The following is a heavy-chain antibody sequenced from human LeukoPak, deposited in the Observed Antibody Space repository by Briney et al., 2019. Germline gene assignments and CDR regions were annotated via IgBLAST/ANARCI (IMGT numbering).Heavy chain of an antibody. J-gene: IGHJ6*04. Sequence: SETLSLTCTVSGGSISGYYWSWIRQPPGKGLEWIGYIYYSGSTNYNPSLKSRVTISVDTPKNQFSLKLSSVTAADTAVYYCARDRICSSTSCYASYYYYGMDVWGKGTTVTVSS. CDR2: IYYSGST. D-gene: IGHD2-2*01. V-gene: IGHV4-59*01. CDR3: ARDRICSSTSCYASYYYYGMDV. CDR1: GGSISGYY.